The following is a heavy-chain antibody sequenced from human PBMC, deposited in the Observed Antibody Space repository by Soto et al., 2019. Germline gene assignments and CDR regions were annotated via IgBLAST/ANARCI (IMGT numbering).Heavy chain of an antibody. Sequence: KASETLSLTCTVSGGSVSSSSYYWSWIRQPPGKGLEWIGYIYYSGTTDYNPSLKSRVTISLDTSKNQFSLKLSSVTAADTAVYHCARERTGDPTFFDYWGLGTLVTVSS. CDR1: GGSVSSSSYY. J-gene: IGHJ4*02. CDR2: IYYSGTT. V-gene: IGHV4-61*01. CDR3: ARERTGDPTFFDY. D-gene: IGHD1-1*01.